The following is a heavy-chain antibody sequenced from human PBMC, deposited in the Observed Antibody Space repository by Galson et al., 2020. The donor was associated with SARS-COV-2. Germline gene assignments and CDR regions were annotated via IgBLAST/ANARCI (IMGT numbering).Heavy chain of an antibody. CDR3: ASLPYMTTVHY. CDR1: GFTFSSYE. V-gene: IGHV3-48*03. CDR2: ISSSGSTI. J-gene: IGHJ4*02. D-gene: IGHD4-17*01. Sequence: GGSLRLSCAASGFTFSSYEMNWVRQAPGKGLEWVSYISSSGSTIYYADSVKGRFTISRDNAKNSLYLQMNSLRAEDTAVYYCASLPYMTTVHYWGQGTLVTVSS.